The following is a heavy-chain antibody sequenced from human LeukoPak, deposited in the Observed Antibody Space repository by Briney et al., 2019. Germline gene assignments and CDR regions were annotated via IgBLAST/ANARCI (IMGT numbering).Heavy chain of an antibody. V-gene: IGHV4-39*01. J-gene: IGHJ4*02. CDR3: ARQATNGGY. D-gene: IGHD3-16*01. Sequence: PSETLSLTCTVSGGSISSSNYYWGWIRQPPGKGLEWIGSIYYSGSTYYNPSLKSRVTISVDTSKNQFSLKLSSVTAADTAVYYCARQATNGGYWGQRTLVTVSS. CDR2: IYYSGST. CDR1: GGSISSSNYY.